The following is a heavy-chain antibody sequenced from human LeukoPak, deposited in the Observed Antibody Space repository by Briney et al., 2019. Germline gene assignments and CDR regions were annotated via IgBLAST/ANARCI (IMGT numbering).Heavy chain of an antibody. CDR1: GFTFSTYW. J-gene: IGHJ4*02. V-gene: IGHV3-7*01. CDR3: ARDSAGNDY. CDR2: IKQDGSEK. Sequence: GGSLRLSCAAPGFTFSTYWMSWVRQAPGKGLEWVANIKQDGSEKYYVDSVKGRFTISRDNAKNSLYLQMNSLRAEDTAMYYCARDSAGNDYWGQGTLVTVSS. D-gene: IGHD6-13*01.